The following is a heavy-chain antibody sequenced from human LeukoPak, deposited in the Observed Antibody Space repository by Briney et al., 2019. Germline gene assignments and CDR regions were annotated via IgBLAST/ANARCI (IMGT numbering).Heavy chain of an antibody. Sequence: LSLTCTVSGGAISDNYWTWIRQPPGKGLEWVSYISSSGSTIYYADSVKGRFTISRDNAKNSLYLQMNSLRAEDTAVYYCARLYSSSWPLDYWGQGTLVTVSS. D-gene: IGHD6-13*01. CDR2: ISSSGSTI. J-gene: IGHJ4*02. CDR1: GGAISDNY. CDR3: ARLYSSSWPLDY. V-gene: IGHV3-11*04.